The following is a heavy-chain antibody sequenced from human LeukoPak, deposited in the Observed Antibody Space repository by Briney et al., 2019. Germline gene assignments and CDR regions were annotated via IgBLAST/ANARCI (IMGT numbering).Heavy chain of an antibody. J-gene: IGHJ3*02. CDR2: INPSDGTK. D-gene: IGHD3-10*01. V-gene: IGHV1-46*01. Sequence: ASVKVSCKTSEYTFTNCYLHSVRQAPGQGLEWMGVINPSDGTKNYAQKFQGRVTMTRDTSTTTVYMELSSLRSDDTAMYYCARETKHSGSGDFDIWGQGTILTVSS. CDR3: ARETKHSGSGDFDI. CDR1: EYTFTNCY.